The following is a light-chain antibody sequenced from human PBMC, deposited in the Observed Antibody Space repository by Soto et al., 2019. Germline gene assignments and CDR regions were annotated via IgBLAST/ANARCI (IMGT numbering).Light chain of an antibody. V-gene: IGKV3-11*01. Sequence: EIVLTQSPATLSSFPGDRVTLSCRASQYINTRLAWYQQKPGQAPRLLIYDASNRATGIPARFSGSGSGTDFTLTISSLEPEDLAVYHCQQYNKWPQTFGQGTKVDIK. CDR3: QQYNKWPQT. CDR1: QYINTR. CDR2: DAS. J-gene: IGKJ1*01.